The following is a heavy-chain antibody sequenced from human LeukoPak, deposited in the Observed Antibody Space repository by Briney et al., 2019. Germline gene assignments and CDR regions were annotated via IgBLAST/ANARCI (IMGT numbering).Heavy chain of an antibody. CDR2: INTNTGNP. CDR3: GREGLEEDDPSKFDY. V-gene: IGHV7-4-1*02. Sequence: ASVKVSCKASGYTFTSYAMNWVRQAPGQGLEWMGWINTNTGNPTYAQGFTGRFVFSLDTSVSTAYLQISSLKAGDPAVYYCGREGLEEDDPSKFDYWGQGTLVTVSS. J-gene: IGHJ4*02. D-gene: IGHD2-15*01. CDR1: GYTFTSYA.